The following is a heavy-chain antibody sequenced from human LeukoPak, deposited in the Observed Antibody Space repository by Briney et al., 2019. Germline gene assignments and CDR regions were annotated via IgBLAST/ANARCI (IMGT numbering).Heavy chain of an antibody. D-gene: IGHD5-18*01. CDR2: ISSGSTHI. CDR1: GFTFSSYS. Sequence: GGSLRLSCAASGFTFSSYSMNWLRQAPGKGLEWVSSISSGSTHIYYADSVKGRFTISRDNAKNSLYLQMNSLRVEDTAVYYCARVIQLYDYWGQGTLVTVSS. J-gene: IGHJ4*02. CDR3: ARVIQLYDY. V-gene: IGHV3-21*01.